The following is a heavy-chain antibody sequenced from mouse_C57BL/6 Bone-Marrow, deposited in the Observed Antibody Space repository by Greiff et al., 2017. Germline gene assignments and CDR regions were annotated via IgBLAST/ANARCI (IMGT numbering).Heavy chain of an antibody. D-gene: IGHD2-4*01. CDR3: ARRNDYGFAY. CDR2: ISSGSSTN. CDR1: GFTFSDYG. Sequence: EVKVVESGGGLVKPGGSLKLSCAASGFTFSDYGMHWVRQAPEKGLEWVAYISSGSSTNYYADTVKGRFTISRDNAKNTLFLQMTSLRSEDTAMYYCARRNDYGFAYWGQGTLVTVSA. J-gene: IGHJ3*01. V-gene: IGHV5-17*01.